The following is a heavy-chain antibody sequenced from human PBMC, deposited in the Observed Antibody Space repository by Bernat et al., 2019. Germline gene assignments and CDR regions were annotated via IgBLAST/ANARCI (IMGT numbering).Heavy chain of an antibody. CDR1: GFTFSGYS. CDR3: ARSQSGDYSSSWYSHYYYYGMDV. CDR2: ISSSSSTI. D-gene: IGHD6-13*01. J-gene: IGHJ6*02. Sequence: EVQLVESGGGLVQPGGSLRLSCAASGFTFSGYSMSWGRQAPGKGLEWVSYISSSSSTIYCADSVKGRFTISRDNDKNSLYLQMNSLRDEDTAVYYCARSQSGDYSSSWYSHYYYYGMDVWGQGTTVTVSS. V-gene: IGHV3-48*02.